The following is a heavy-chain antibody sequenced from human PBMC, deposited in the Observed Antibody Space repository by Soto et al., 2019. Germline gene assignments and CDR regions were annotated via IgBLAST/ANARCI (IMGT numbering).Heavy chain of an antibody. CDR2: IIPILGIA. J-gene: IGHJ4*02. V-gene: IGHV1-69*02. CDR1: GGTFSSYT. Sequence: ASVKVSCKASGGTFSSYTISWVRQAPGQGLEWMGRIIPILGIANYAQKFQGRVTITADKSTSTAYMELSSLRSEDTAVYYCARSLPSSRESMVFDYWGQGTLVTVSS. CDR3: ARSLPSSRESMVFDY. D-gene: IGHD3-10*01.